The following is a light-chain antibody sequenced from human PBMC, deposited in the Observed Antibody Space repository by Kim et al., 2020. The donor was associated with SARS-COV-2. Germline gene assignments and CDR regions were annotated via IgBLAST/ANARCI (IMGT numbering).Light chain of an antibody. V-gene: IGLV2-14*03. J-gene: IGLJ2*01. CDR2: DVR. CDR1: TSDIGGYEY. CDR3: SSYTTAATPL. Sequence: GQSITLSCTGTTSDIGGYEYVSWYQHHPGKAPKLIIFDVRSRPSGVSIRFSGSKSGNTASLTISGLQAEDEADYYCSSYTTAATPLFGGGTQLTVL.